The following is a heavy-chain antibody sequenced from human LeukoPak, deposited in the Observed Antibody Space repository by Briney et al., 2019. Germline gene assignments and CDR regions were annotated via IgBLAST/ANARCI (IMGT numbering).Heavy chain of an antibody. CDR1: GGSISSSSYY. CDR3: ARGVTLIVVVIHDWYFDL. J-gene: IGHJ2*01. CDR2: IYYSGST. D-gene: IGHD3-22*01. V-gene: IGHV4-39*01. Sequence: SETLSLTCSVSGGSISSSSYYWGWIRQPPGKGLEWIGSIYYSGSTSYNPSLKSRVTISVDTSKNQFSLKLSSVTAADTAVYYCARGVTLIVVVIHDWYFDLWGRGTVFTVSS.